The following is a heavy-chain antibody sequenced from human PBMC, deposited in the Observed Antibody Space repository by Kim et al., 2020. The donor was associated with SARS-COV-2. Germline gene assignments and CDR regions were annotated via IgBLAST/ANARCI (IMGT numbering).Heavy chain of an antibody. J-gene: IGHJ5*02. CDR2: INHSGST. Sequence: SETLSLTCAVYGGSFSGYYWSWIRQPPGKGLEWIGEINHSGSTNYNPSLKSRVTISVDTSKNQFSLKLSSVTAADTAVYYCARSGSGWWKVDPWGQGTLVTVSS. CDR1: GGSFSGYY. CDR3: ARSGSGWWKVDP. D-gene: IGHD6-19*01. V-gene: IGHV4-34*01.